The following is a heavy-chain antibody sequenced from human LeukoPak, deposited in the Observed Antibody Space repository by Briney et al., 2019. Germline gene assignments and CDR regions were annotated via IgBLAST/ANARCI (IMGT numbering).Heavy chain of an antibody. V-gene: IGHV7-4-1*02. J-gene: IGHJ4*02. CDR3: AREIAVAGIGYFDY. CDR1: GYTFTTYA. CDR2: INTNTGNP. Sequence: GASVKVSCKASGYTFTTYAMNWVRQAPGQGLEWMGWINTNTGNPTYAQGFTGRFVFSLDTSVSTAYLQISSLKIEDTTVYYCAREIAVAGIGYFDYWGQGTLVTVSS. D-gene: IGHD6-19*01.